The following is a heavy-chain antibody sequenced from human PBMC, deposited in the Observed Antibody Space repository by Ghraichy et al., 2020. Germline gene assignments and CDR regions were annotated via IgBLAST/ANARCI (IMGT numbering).Heavy chain of an antibody. V-gene: IGHV3-15*01. Sequence: SCAASGFTFSKAWMSWVRQAPGKGLEWVGRIKSKTDGGTTDYAAPVKGRFTISRDDSKNTLYLQMNSLKTEDTAVYYGTTDRYYGSGSYPFNWFDPWGQGTLVTVSS. J-gene: IGHJ5*02. CDR3: TTDRYYGSGSYPFNWFDP. D-gene: IGHD3-10*01. CDR2: IKSKTDGGTT. CDR1: GFTFSKAW.